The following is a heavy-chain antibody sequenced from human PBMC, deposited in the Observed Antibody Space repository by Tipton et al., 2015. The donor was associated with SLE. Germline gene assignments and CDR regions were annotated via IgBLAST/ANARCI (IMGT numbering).Heavy chain of an antibody. CDR2: IYYGGVT. CDR1: GGSISSSSYY. J-gene: IGHJ4*02. Sequence: TLSLTCTVSGGSISSSSYYWAWIRQPPGKGLEWIGSIYYGGVTYYSPSLKSRVTISVDTSNNQFSLKLTSMTAADTALYYCARYVENAGIFDYWGQGTLVTVSS. CDR3: ARYVENAGIFDY. D-gene: IGHD3-10*02. V-gene: IGHV4-39*07.